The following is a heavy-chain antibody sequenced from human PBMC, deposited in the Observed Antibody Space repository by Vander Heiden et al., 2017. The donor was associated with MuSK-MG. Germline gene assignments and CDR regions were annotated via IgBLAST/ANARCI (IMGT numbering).Heavy chain of an antibody. Sequence: EVQLLESGGGLVQPGGSLRLSCAASGFTFSSYAMSWVRQAPGKGLEWVSAISGSGGSTYYADSVKGRFTISRDNSKNTLYLQMNSLRAEDTAVYYCANPQPAHRYYYYYMDVWGKGTTVTVSS. CDR1: GFTFSSYA. V-gene: IGHV3-23*01. J-gene: IGHJ6*03. CDR3: ANPQPAHRYYYYYMDV. CDR2: ISGSGGST. D-gene: IGHD2-2*01.